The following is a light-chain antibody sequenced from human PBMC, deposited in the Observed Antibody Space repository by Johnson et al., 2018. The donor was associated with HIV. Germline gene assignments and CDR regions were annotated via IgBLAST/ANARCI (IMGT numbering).Light chain of an antibody. CDR2: ENN. CDR3: GTWDSSLSTYV. Sequence: QSVLTQPPSVSAAPGQKVTISCSGSSSNIGNNYVSWYQQLPGTAPKLLIYENNKRPSGIPDRFSVSKSGTSATLGITRLQTGDEADYYCGTWDSSLSTYVIGSGTKVTVL. CDR1: SSNIGNNY. V-gene: IGLV1-51*02. J-gene: IGLJ1*01.